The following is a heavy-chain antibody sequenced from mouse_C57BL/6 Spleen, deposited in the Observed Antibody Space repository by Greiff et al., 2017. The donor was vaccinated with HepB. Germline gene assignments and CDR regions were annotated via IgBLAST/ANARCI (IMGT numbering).Heavy chain of an antibody. Sequence: QVQLQQSGAELVKPGASVKISCKASGYAFSSYWMNWVKQRPGKGLEWIGQIYPGDGDTNYNGKFKGKATLTADKSSSTAYMQLSSLTSEDSAVYFCARSHDYDGNYFDYWGQGTTLTVSS. D-gene: IGHD2-4*01. J-gene: IGHJ2*01. CDR2: IYPGDGDT. CDR1: GYAFSSYW. V-gene: IGHV1-80*01. CDR3: ARSHDYDGNYFDY.